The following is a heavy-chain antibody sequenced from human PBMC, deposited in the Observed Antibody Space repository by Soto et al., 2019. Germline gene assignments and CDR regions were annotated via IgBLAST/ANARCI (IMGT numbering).Heavy chain of an antibody. CDR1: GGTFANFA. V-gene: IGHV1-69*01. J-gene: IGHJ5*02. Sequence: QVQLVQSGAEVKKPGSSVKVSCKAFGGTFANFAINWVRQAPGQGLEWMGGIIPIFGTGHYAQKFQGRVTITADESTSTTYMELSSLRSEDTGIYYCTRDTSDYHSNWFAPWGQGTLVTVSS. CDR3: TRDTSDYHSNWFAP. CDR2: IIPIFGTG. D-gene: IGHD4-17*01.